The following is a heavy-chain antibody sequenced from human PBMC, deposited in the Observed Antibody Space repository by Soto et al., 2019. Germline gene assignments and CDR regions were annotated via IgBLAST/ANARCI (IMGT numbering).Heavy chain of an antibody. CDR3: ARVDYYGSGSYYPADY. J-gene: IGHJ4*02. CDR2: INPNSGGT. CDR1: GGTFRSYA. Sequence: ASVKFSCKASGGTFRSYAISWVRQAPGQGLEWMGWINPNSGGTNYAQKFQGRVTMTRDTSISTAYMELSRLRSDDTAVYYCARVDYYGSGSYYPADYWGQGTLVTVSS. D-gene: IGHD3-10*01. V-gene: IGHV1-2*02.